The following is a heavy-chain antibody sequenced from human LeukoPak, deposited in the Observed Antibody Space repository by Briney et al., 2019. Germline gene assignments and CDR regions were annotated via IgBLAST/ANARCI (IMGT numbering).Heavy chain of an antibody. D-gene: IGHD3-22*01. CDR3: ARAKGYYAPPGY. CDR1: GGSISSGDYY. V-gene: IGHV4-30-4*01. CDR2: VYYSGST. Sequence: SQTLSLTCTVSGGSISSGDYYWSWIRQPPGKGLEWIGYVYYSGSTYYNPSLKSRVTISVGTSKNQFSPKLSSVTAADTAVYYCARAKGYYAPPGYWGQGTLVTVSS. J-gene: IGHJ4*02.